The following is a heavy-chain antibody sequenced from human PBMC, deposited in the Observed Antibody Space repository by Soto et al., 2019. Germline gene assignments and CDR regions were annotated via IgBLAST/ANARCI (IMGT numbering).Heavy chain of an antibody. CDR2: IYHSGST. CDR3: AAAGWRPRYY. D-gene: IGHD4-17*01. Sequence: QLQLQESGPGLVKPSQTLSLTCAVSGGSISSGGYSWSWIRQPPGKGLEWIGYIYHSGSTYYNPSLKSRVAMSVDRSKNQFTLKMSSVTAAYTSVCYCAAAGWRPRYYWGHGTLVTVSS. CDR1: GGSISSGGYS. J-gene: IGHJ4*01. V-gene: IGHV4-30-2*01.